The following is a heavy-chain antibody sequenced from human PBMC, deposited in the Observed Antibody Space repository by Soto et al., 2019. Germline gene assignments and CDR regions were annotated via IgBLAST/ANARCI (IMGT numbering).Heavy chain of an antibody. CDR2: VNPSGGST. D-gene: IGHD2-15*01. CDR1: RVVLAGKS. Sequence: KEPRVVLAGKSMRWAWQSHEKGLEWMGVVNPSGGSTNYAQKFQGRVTMTRDTSTSTVYLDLSSLTSEDTAIYYCARDENCSDVICYSKYFQRWGQGSLDTVSS. V-gene: IGHV1-46*01. CDR3: ARDENCSDVICYSKYFQR. J-gene: IGHJ1*01.